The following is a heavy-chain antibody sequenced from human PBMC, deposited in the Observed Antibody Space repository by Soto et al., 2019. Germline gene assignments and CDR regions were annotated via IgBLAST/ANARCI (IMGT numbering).Heavy chain of an antibody. D-gene: IGHD5-18*01. CDR2: IGSGGRR. J-gene: IGHJ4*02. V-gene: IGHV3-23*01. CDR1: GFTFSSNA. CDR3: AKNPLLYSYGSNFDY. Sequence: GGSLRLSCAASGFTFSSNAMGWVRQAPGKGLEWVSSIGSGGRRYYADSVKGRLTISRDTSKNTLYLQMNSLRAEDSAVYYCAKNPLLYSYGSNFDYWGQGTLVTVSS.